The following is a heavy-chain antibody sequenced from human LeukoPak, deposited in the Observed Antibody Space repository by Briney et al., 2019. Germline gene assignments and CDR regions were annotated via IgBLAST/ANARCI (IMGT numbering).Heavy chain of an antibody. D-gene: IGHD3-22*01. CDR2: MYHSGNT. Sequence: SQTLSLTCTVSGGSISSGTYYYSWIRQSPGKGLEWIGYMYHSGNTFYNPSLKSRVTISVDNSKNLFSLRLNSVTAADTAVYYCARRRNTSGYLDYWGQGTLVTVSS. V-gene: IGHV4-30-2*05. CDR3: ARRRNTSGYLDY. CDR1: GGSISSGTYY. J-gene: IGHJ4*02.